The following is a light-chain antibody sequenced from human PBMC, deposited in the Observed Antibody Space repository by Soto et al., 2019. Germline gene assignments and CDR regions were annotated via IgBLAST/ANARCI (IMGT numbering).Light chain of an antibody. CDR1: QSVNDY. Sequence: EIVLTQSPATLSLSPGERATLSCRASQSVNDYLAWYQQKPGQAPRLLIYDASNRATGIPARFSGSGSGTDYTLTISSLEPEDFAVYFCQQRTIRFVTFGPGTKVDIK. CDR3: QQRTIRFVT. V-gene: IGKV3-11*01. J-gene: IGKJ3*01. CDR2: DAS.